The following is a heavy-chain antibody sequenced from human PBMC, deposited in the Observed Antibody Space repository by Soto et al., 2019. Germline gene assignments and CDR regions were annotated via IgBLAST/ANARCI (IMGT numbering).Heavy chain of an antibody. CDR2: IWYDGSNK. Sequence: GGSLRLSCAASGFTFSSYGMHWVRQAPGKGLEWVAVIWYDGSNKYYADSVKGRFTISRDNSKNTLYLQMNSLRAEDTAVYYCARDHRPYYYDSSGLCHYGMDVWGQGTTVTVSS. J-gene: IGHJ6*02. CDR3: ARDHRPYYYDSSGLCHYGMDV. CDR1: GFTFSSYG. D-gene: IGHD3-22*01. V-gene: IGHV3-33*01.